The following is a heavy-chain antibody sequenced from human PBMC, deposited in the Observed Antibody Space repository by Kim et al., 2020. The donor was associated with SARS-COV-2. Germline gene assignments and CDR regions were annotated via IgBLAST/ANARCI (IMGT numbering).Heavy chain of an antibody. J-gene: IGHJ5*02. Sequence: SETLSLTCTVSGGSISSSSYYWGWIRQPPGKGLEWIGSIYYSGSTYYNPSLKSRVTISVDTSKNQFSLKLSSVTAADTAVYYCARQRISIWYERWFDPWGQGTLVTGSS. V-gene: IGHV4-39*01. CDR3: ARQRISIWYERWFDP. D-gene: IGHD6-13*01. CDR2: IYYSGST. CDR1: GGSISSSSYY.